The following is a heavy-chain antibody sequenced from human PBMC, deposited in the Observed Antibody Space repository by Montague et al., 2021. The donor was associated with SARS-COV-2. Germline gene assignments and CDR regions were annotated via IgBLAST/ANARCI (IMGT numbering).Heavy chain of an antibody. D-gene: IGHD6-13*01. CDR1: GGSISRSTSS. CDR3: ARLPLVSSWSRAAGYYYYGMDV. J-gene: IGHJ6*02. Sequence: SETLSLTCTVSGGSISRSTSSWAWIRQPPGRGLEWIGSISYTGSTYYNPSLKSRVTISVDTSRNQFSLRLSSVTAADTSACYCARLPLVSSWSRAAGYYYYGMDVWGQGTTVTVSS. V-gene: IGHV4-39*01. CDR2: ISYTGST.